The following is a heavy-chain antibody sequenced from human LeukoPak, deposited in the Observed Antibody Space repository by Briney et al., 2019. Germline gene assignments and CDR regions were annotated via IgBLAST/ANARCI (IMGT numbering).Heavy chain of an antibody. Sequence: SETLSLTCTVSGGSISSYYWGWIRQPAGKGLEWIGRIYTSGSANYNPSLKSRVTMSVDTSKNQFSLKLSSVTAADTAVYYCARLGVVEDFDYWGQGTLVTVSS. V-gene: IGHV4-4*07. J-gene: IGHJ4*02. CDR2: IYTSGSA. CDR1: GGSISSYY. D-gene: IGHD2-15*01. CDR3: ARLGVVEDFDY.